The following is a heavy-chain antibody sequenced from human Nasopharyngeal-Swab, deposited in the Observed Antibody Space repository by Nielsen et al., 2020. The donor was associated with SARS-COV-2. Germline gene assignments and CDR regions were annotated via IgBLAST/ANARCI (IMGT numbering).Heavy chain of an antibody. J-gene: IGHJ6*02. Sequence: ASVKVSCKASGYTFTSYDINWVRQATGQGLEWMGWMSPNSGNTGYAQKFQGRVTMTRNTSISTAYMELSSLRSEDTAVYYCARDTRMSYYYYYGMDVWGQGTTVTVSS. CDR1: GYTFTSYD. CDR2: MSPNSGNT. D-gene: IGHD2-15*01. CDR3: ARDTRMSYYYYYGMDV. V-gene: IGHV1-8*01.